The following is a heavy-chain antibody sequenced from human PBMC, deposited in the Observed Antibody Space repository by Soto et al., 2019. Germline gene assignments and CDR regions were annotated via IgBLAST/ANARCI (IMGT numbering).Heavy chain of an antibody. CDR3: VRQPTLGYCSVFSCFPSDF. J-gene: IGHJ4*02. Sequence: QLQLQESGPGLVKPSETLSLTCTVSGGSIISTHYYWGWIRQTPGKGLEWLGSFYHSGTTYYSPSLTGRVTISFDTSTNHCSLKFTFLTAADTAVYYCVRQPTLGYCSVFSCFPSDFWGQVTMVTVSS. CDR1: GGSIISTHYY. D-gene: IGHD2-2*01. CDR2: FYHSGTT. V-gene: IGHV4-39*01.